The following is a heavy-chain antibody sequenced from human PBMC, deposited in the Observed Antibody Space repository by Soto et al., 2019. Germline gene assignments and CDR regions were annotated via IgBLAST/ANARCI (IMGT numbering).Heavy chain of an antibody. Sequence: GGSLRLSCAASGFTFSSYSINWVRQAPGKGLEWVSSISSSSSYIYYADSVKGRFTISRDNAKNSRYLQMNSLRAEDTAVYYCARYCTNGVCYYYYYGMDVWGQGTTVTVYS. V-gene: IGHV3-21*01. CDR1: GFTFSSYS. CDR2: ISSSSSYI. J-gene: IGHJ6*02. CDR3: ARYCTNGVCYYYYYGMDV. D-gene: IGHD2-8*01.